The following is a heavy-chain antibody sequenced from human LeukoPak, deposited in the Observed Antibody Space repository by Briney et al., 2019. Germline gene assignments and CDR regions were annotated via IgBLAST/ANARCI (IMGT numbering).Heavy chain of an antibody. J-gene: IGHJ4*02. D-gene: IGHD3-22*01. V-gene: IGHV3-30*03. CDR1: GFTFTRYA. Sequence: GGSLRLSCAASGFTFTRYAMSWVRQAPGKGLEWVAVVSYDGSNKDYADSVKGRFTISRDNSKNTLFLQVNSLTVEDTAVYYCASDTLPLGRGYYYNFDYWGQGTLVTVSS. CDR2: VSYDGSNK. CDR3: ASDTLPLGRGYYYNFDY.